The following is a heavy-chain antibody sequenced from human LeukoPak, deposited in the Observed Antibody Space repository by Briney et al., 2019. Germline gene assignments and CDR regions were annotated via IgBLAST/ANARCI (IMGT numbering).Heavy chain of an antibody. CDR2: INSDGSST. J-gene: IGHJ6*02. Sequence: GGSLRLSCAASGFTFSSYWMHWVRQAPGKGLVWVSRINSDGSSTSYADSVKGRFTITRDNAKNTLYLQMNSLRAEDTAVYYCARKEGYSYGYYYYGMDVWGQGTTVIVSS. CDR1: GFTFSSYW. CDR3: ARKEGYSYGYYYYGMDV. V-gene: IGHV3-74*01. D-gene: IGHD5-18*01.